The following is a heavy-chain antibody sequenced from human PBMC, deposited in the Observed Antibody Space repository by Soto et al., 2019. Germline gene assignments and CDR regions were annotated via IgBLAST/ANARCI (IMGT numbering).Heavy chain of an antibody. V-gene: IGHV2-5*02. J-gene: IGHJ6*02. D-gene: IGHD2-21*02. CDR2: IYWDDDK. CDR3: AHSRCGGDCLRSYSSHYYYGMDV. CDR1: GFSLSTSGVG. Sequence: SGPTLVNPTQTPTLTCTFSGFSLSTSGVGVGWIRQSPGKALEWLAVIYWDDDKRYSPSLKSRLSITKDTSKNQVVLTMTNMDPVDTATYYCAHSRCGGDCLRSYSSHYYYGMDVWGQGTTVTVSS.